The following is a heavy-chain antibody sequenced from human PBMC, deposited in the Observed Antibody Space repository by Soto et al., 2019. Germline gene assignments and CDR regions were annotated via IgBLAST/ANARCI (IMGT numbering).Heavy chain of an antibody. Sequence: GGSLRLSCAASGFTFSSYSMNWVRQAPGKGLEWVSYISSSSSTIYYADSVKGRFTISRDNAKNSLYLQMNSLRAEDTAVYYCARVFTGPPSYYYYYMDVWGKGTTVTVSS. CDR2: ISSSSSTI. CDR1: GFTFSSYS. D-gene: IGHD3-3*01. V-gene: IGHV3-48*01. CDR3: ARVFTGPPSYYYYYMDV. J-gene: IGHJ6*03.